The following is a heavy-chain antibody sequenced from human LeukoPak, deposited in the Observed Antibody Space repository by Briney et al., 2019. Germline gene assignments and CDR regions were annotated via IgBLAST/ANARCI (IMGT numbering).Heavy chain of an antibody. J-gene: IGHJ4*02. D-gene: IGHD2-15*01. CDR2: IKTDGSST. CDR1: GFTFSTFL. Sequence: PGGSLRLSCAVSGFTFSTFLMHWVRQAPGKGLVWVSRIKTDGSSTSYADSVKGRFTISRDDAKNTLYLQMNSLRAEDTAVYYCARESTHYSSFDYWGRGTLVTVAS. V-gene: IGHV3-74*01. CDR3: ARESTHYSSFDY.